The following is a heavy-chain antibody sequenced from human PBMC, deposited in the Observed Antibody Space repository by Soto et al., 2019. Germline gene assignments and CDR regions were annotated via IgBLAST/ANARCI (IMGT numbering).Heavy chain of an antibody. CDR3: ARAQTIFGIITVFDY. V-gene: IGHV4-31*03. CDR2: IYYSGST. Sequence: SETLSLTCTVSGGSINSGGYYWSWIRQHPGKGLEWIGYIYYSGSTYYNPSLKSRVTISVDTSKNQFSLKLTSVTAADTAVYFCARAQTIFGIITVFDYWGQGTLVTGLL. J-gene: IGHJ4*02. D-gene: IGHD3-3*01. CDR1: GGSINSGGYY.